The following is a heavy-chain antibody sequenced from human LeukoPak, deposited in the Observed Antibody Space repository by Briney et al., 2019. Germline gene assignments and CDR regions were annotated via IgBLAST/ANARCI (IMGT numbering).Heavy chain of an antibody. Sequence: SVKVSCKASGGTFSSYTISWVRQAPGQGLEWMGRIIPILGIANYAQKVQGRVTITADKSTSTAYMELSSLRSEDTAVYYCASSPNQDGDSSYFDYWGQGTLVTVSS. D-gene: IGHD5-24*01. V-gene: IGHV1-69*02. CDR2: IIPILGIA. CDR1: GGTFSSYT. J-gene: IGHJ4*02. CDR3: ASSPNQDGDSSYFDY.